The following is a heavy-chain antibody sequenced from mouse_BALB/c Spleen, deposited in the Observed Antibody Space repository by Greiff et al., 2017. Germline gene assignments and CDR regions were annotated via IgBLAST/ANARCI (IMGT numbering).Heavy chain of an antibody. V-gene: IGHV1-7*01. Sequence: QVQLQQSGAELAKPGASVKMSCKASGYTFTSYWMHWVKQRPGQGLEWIGYINPSTGYTEYNQKFKDKATLTADKSSSTAYMQLSSLTSEESAVYYYESYYGSSYAMDYWGQGTSVTVSS. CDR1: GYTFTSYW. D-gene: IGHD1-1*01. J-gene: IGHJ4*01. CDR2: INPSTGYT. CDR3: ESYYGSSYAMDY.